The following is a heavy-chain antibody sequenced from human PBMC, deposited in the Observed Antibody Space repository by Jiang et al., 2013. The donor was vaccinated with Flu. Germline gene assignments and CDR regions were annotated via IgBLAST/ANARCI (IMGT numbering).Heavy chain of an antibody. J-gene: IGHJ4*02. CDR3: ARQVRILTTFGVVVADFDY. V-gene: IGHV4-39*01. Sequence: SETLSLTCTVSGGSISSRDYYWAWIRQPPGKGLEWIGSVYYSGSTYYNVSLQSRVSLSVGASRNQFFLRLSSVTAADTGFYYCARQVRILTTFGVVVADFDYWGQGALVTVSS. D-gene: IGHD3-3*01. CDR2: VYYSGST. CDR1: GGSISSRDYY.